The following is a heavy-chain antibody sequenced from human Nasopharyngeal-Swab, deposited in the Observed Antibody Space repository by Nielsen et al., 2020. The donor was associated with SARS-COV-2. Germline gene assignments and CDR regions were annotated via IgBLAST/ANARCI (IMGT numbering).Heavy chain of an antibody. Sequence: GGSLRLSCTTSGFTFGDYAMSWVRQAPGKGLEWVGFIRSEANGGTAEYAVSVEGRFSISRDDSKSIAYLQMNSLKTEDPAVYYCTGYSPIFYWGQGTLVTV. J-gene: IGHJ4*02. CDR3: TGYSPIFY. D-gene: IGHD1-26*01. V-gene: IGHV3-49*04. CDR2: IRSEANGGTA. CDR1: GFTFGDYA.